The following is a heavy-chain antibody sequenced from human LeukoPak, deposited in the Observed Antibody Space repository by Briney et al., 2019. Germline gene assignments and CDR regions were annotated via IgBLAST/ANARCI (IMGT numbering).Heavy chain of an antibody. Sequence: GGSLRLSCAVSGFTFRSFWMSWVRQAPGKGLEWVANIKQDGSEKYYVDSVKGRFTISRDNAKSSLYLQMNSLRAEDTAVYYRARGGLTLLDAFDIWGQGTMVTVSS. J-gene: IGHJ3*02. CDR1: GFTFRSFW. CDR2: IKQDGSEK. V-gene: IGHV3-7*01. D-gene: IGHD3-16*01. CDR3: ARGGLTLLDAFDI.